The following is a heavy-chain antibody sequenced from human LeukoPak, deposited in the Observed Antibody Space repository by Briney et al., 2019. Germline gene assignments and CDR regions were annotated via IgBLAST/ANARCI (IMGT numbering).Heavy chain of an antibody. V-gene: IGHV3-9*01. CDR2: ISWNSGSI. J-gene: IGHJ4*02. CDR3: AKVLARIAVAGAFDY. CDR1: GFTFDDYA. D-gene: IGHD6-19*01. Sequence: GGSLRLSCAASGFTFDDYAMHWVRRAPGKGLEWVSGISWNSGSIGYADSVKGRFSISRDNAKNSLYLQMNSLRAEDTAFYYCAKVLARIAVAGAFDYWGQGTLVTVSS.